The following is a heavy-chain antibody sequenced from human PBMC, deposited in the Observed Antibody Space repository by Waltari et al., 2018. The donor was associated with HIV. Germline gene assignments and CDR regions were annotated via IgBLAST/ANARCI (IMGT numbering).Heavy chain of an antibody. V-gene: IGHV1-2*02. J-gene: IGHJ3*02. CDR1: GYTFTEYY. CDR2: IYPNSGDT. CDR3: ARQMTFYDALDI. Sequence: QVQLVQSGAEVRKPGASVKASCKTSGYTFTEYYIHWVRQAPGQGPEWMGWIYPNSGDTHFAEKFQGRVTLTRDTSIRTAYVEVSNLRSDDTAVYYCARQMTFYDALDIWGQGTMVSVSS.